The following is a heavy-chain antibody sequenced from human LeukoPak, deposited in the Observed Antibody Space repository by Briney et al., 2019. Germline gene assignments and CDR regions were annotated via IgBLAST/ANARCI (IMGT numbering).Heavy chain of an antibody. D-gene: IGHD2-15*01. CDR2: ISGSGGTT. CDR3: AKAPPPYCSGSSCFDAFDI. V-gene: IGHV3-23*01. J-gene: IGHJ3*02. CDR1: GFTFDDNG. Sequence: PGGSLRLSCAASGFTFDDNGMSWVRQAPGKGLEWVSAISGSGGTTSFADSVNGRFTISRDNSKNTLYLQMNSLRAEDTAVYYCAKAPPPYCSGSSCFDAFDIWGQGTMVTVSP.